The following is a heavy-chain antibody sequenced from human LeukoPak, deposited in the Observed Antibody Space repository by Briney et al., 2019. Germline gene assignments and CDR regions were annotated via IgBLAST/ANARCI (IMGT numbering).Heavy chain of an antibody. CDR1: GFTFINYW. CDR2: MKQDGSVK. CDR3: AKLGVTTPFDY. D-gene: IGHD4-17*01. V-gene: IGHV3-7*03. Sequence: GGSLRLSCAASGFTFINYWMSWVRQAPGKGLEWVANMKQDGSVKYYVDSMKGRFTISRDNAKNSLYLQVSGLRAEDTAVYYCAKLGVTTPFDYWGQGTLVTVSS. J-gene: IGHJ4*02.